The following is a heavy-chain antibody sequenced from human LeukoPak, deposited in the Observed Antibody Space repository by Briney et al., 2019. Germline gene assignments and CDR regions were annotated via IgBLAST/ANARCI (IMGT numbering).Heavy chain of an antibody. CDR3: ARRIAVAGFAYYFDY. V-gene: IGHV4-39*01. Sequence: SETLSLTCTVSGGSINSSSYYWGWIRQPPGKGLEWIGTIYYSGSTYYNPSLKSRVTISVDTSKNQFSLKLSSVTASDTAVYYCARRIAVAGFAYYFDYWGQGTLVTVSS. D-gene: IGHD6-19*01. CDR1: GGSINSSSYY. J-gene: IGHJ4*02. CDR2: IYYSGST.